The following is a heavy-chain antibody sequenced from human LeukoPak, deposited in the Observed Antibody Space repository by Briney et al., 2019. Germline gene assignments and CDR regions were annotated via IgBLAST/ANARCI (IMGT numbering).Heavy chain of an antibody. CDR3: AKHAGDYYFDY. Sequence: GGSLRLSCAASGFTFSNYAMTWVCQAPGKGLEWVSSISGSGTYYADSVKGRFTISRDNSKNTLYLQMNSLRAEDTALYYCAKHAGDYYFDYWGQGTLVTVSS. V-gene: IGHV3-23*01. D-gene: IGHD2-21*02. CDR1: GFTFSNYA. J-gene: IGHJ4*02. CDR2: ISGSGT.